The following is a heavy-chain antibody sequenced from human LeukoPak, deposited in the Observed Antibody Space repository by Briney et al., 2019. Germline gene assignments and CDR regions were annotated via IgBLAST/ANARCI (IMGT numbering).Heavy chain of an antibody. CDR1: GGTFSSYA. V-gene: IGHV1-69*05. D-gene: IGHD3-3*01. J-gene: IGHJ6*03. CDR3: ARSYDFWSDLAGDYYYYMDV. CDR2: IIPIFGTA. Sequence: SVKVSCKASGGTFSSYAISWVRQAPGQGLEWMGGIIPIFGTANYAQKFQGRVTITTDESTSTAYMELSSLRSEDTAVYYCARSYDFWSDLAGDYYYYMDVWGKGTTVTVSS.